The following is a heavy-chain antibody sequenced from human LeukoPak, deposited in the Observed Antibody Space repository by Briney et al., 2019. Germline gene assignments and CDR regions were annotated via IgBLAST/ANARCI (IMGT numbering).Heavy chain of an antibody. V-gene: IGHV3-30*03. J-gene: IGHJ4*02. CDR3: ARSPERLGQGYLDS. CDR1: GFTFSDSW. CDR2: ISYHGSNQ. D-gene: IGHD3/OR15-3a*01. Sequence: PGGSLRLSCAASGFTFSDSWMHWVRQAPGKGLEWLTLISYHGSNQEYTDSVKGRFTISRDNSKNTLFLQMNSLKTEDTAVYFCARSPERLGQGYLDSWGQGTLVTVSS.